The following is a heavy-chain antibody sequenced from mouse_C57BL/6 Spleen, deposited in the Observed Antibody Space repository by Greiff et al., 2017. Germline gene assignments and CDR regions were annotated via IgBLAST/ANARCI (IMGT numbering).Heavy chain of an antibody. V-gene: IGHV1-80*01. CDR1: GYTFSSYW. D-gene: IGHD2-2*01. CDR3: AIALYYVYDVYAMDY. CDR2: IYPGDGDT. J-gene: IGHJ4*01. Sequence: VNVVESGAELVKPGASVKISCKASGYTFSSYWMNWVKQRPGKGLEWIGQIYPGDGDTNYNGKFKGKATLTADKSSSTAYMQLSSLTSEDSAVYFCAIALYYVYDVYAMDYLGPGTSVTGFS.